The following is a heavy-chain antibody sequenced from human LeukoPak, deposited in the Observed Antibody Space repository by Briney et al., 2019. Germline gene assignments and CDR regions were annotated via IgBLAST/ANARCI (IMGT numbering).Heavy chain of an antibody. D-gene: IGHD3-22*01. J-gene: IGHJ4*02. V-gene: IGHV4-39*07. CDR1: GGSISSSSYY. CDR2: IYYSGST. Sequence: SETLSLTCTVSGGSISSSSYYWGWIRQPPGKGLEWIGSIYYSGSTYYNPSLKSRVTISVDTSKNQFSLKLSSVTAADTAVYYCARAGYYYDSSGYYRSLYFDYWGQGTLVTVSS. CDR3: ARAGYYYDSSGYYRSLYFDY.